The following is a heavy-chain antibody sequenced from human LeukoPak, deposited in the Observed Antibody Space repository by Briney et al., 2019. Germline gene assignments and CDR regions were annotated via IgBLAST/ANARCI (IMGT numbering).Heavy chain of an antibody. CDR2: IRSKASGGTT. J-gene: IGHJ4*02. V-gene: IGHV3-49*04. CDR3: TRGHTKLDY. CDR1: GFTFSNYY. Sequence: GGSLRLSCAASGFTFSNYYMSWVRQAPGKGLEWVGFIRSKASGGTTEYAASVRGRFTISRDDSKSIAYLQMNSLKTEDTAVYYCTRGHTKLDYWGQGTWSPSPQ.